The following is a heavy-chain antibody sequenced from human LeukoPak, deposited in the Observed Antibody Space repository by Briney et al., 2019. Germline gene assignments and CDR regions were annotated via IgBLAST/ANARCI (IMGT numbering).Heavy chain of an antibody. CDR2: INDGGDT. D-gene: IGHD5-24*01. CDR1: GGSFSGYD. Sequence: SETLSLTCGVSGGSFSGYDWSWVRQPPGKGLEWIGEINDGGDTNYNPSLKSRVTMSVDTSKNQFSLKLRSVTAADTAVYYCAIGLGWKVATMGLFFMDVWGEGTTVTVSS. V-gene: IGHV4-34*01. J-gene: IGHJ6*03. CDR3: AIGLGWKVATMGLFFMDV.